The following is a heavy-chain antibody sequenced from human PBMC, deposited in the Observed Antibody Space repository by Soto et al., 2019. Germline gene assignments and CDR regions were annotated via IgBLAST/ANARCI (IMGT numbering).Heavy chain of an antibody. D-gene: IGHD2-2*01. V-gene: IGHV1-69*01. CDR1: GGTFSSYA. Sequence: QVQLVQSGAEVKKPGSSVKVSCKASGGTFSSYAISWVRQAPGQGLEWMGGVIPISGTANYAQKFQGRATITADETTSTAYMELSSLRSEDTAVYYCARSQGSSTSLEIYYYYYYGRDVWGQGTTVTVSS. CDR2: VIPISGTA. CDR3: ARSQGSSTSLEIYYYYYYGRDV. J-gene: IGHJ6*02.